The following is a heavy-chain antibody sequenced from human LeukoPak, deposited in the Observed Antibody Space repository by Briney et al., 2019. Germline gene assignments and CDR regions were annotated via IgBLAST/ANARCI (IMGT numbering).Heavy chain of an antibody. CDR1: GYTFTSYG. J-gene: IGHJ6*02. CDR2: ISAYNGNT. CDR3: ARIRYCSSTSCLYYYYYGMDV. Sequence: ASVTVSFKASGYTFTSYGISWVRQAPGQGLEWMGWISAYNGNTNYAQKLQGRVTMTTDTSTSTAYMELRSLRSDDTAVYYCARIRYCSSTSCLYYYYYGMDVWGQGTTVTVSS. D-gene: IGHD2-2*01. V-gene: IGHV1-18*01.